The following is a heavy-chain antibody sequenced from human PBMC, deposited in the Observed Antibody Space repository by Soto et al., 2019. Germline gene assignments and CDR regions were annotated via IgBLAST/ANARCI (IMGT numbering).Heavy chain of an antibody. J-gene: IGHJ4*02. CDR2: FYPSDSDV. CDR1: GYRFSSSW. D-gene: IGHD1-1*01. V-gene: IGHV5-51*01. Sequence: VESLKISCQGTGYRFSSSWIGWVREKPGKDQYWLGYFYPSDSDVRYSPVFEFPVTISADHFINTAYLQLLTLTATDTAIYYPTKGANSSFGSWGQGTRVTASS. CDR3: TKGANSSFGS.